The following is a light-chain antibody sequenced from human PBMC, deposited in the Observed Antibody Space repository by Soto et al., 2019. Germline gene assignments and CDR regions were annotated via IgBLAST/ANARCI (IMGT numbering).Light chain of an antibody. CDR1: QSISSY. J-gene: IGKJ2*01. Sequence: DIQMTQSPSSLSASVGDRVTITCRASQSISSYLNWYQQKPGKAPKLLIYAASSLQSVVPSRFSGSGSGTDFTLTISSLQPEDFATYYCKQSYSTPPAFGQGTKLEIK. V-gene: IGKV1-39*01. CDR3: KQSYSTPPA. CDR2: AAS.